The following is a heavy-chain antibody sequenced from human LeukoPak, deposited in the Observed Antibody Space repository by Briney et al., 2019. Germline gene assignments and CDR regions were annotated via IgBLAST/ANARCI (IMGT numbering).Heavy chain of an antibody. D-gene: IGHD6-19*01. CDR2: IYSGGST. CDR1: GFTVSTNY. V-gene: IGHV3-53*01. Sequence: PGGSLRLSCAASGFTVSTNYMSWVRQAPGKGLEWVSVIYSGGSTFYADSVKGRFTISRDNSKNTLYPQMNSLRAEDTAVYYCARDSSSGWYHDYWGQGTLVTVSS. CDR3: ARDSSSGWYHDY. J-gene: IGHJ4*02.